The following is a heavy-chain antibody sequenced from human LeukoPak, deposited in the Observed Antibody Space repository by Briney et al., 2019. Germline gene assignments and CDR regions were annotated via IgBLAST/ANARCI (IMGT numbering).Heavy chain of an antibody. J-gene: IGHJ4*02. V-gene: IGHV4-39*01. CDR3: ARGYSGSHDY. CDR1: GGSISSSSYY. CDR2: IYYSGST. Sequence: SETLSLTCTVSGGSISSSSYYWGWIRQPPGKGLEWIGSIYYSGSTYYNPSLKSRVTISVDTSKNQSSLKLSSVTAADTAVYYCARGYSGSHDYWGQGTLVTVSS. D-gene: IGHD1-26*01.